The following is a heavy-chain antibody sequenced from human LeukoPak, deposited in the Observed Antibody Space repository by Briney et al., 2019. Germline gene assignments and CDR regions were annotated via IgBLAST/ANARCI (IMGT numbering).Heavy chain of an antibody. CDR2: IYYSGST. D-gene: IGHD3-22*01. Sequence: PSETLSLTCTISGGSISSYDWSWIRQPPGKGLEWIGYIYYSGSTNYNPSLKSRVTISVDTSKNQFSLKLSSVTTADTAVYYCAGLSPYYYDSSGYYADYWGQGTLVTVSS. CDR1: GGSISSYD. J-gene: IGHJ4*02. V-gene: IGHV4-59*01. CDR3: AGLSPYYYDSSGYYADY.